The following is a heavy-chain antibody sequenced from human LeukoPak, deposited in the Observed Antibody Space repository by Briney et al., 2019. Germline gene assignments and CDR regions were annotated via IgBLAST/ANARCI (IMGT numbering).Heavy chain of an antibody. CDR1: GFTFSSYG. Sequence: QPGRSLRLSCAASGFTFSSYGMHWVRQAPGKGLEWVAVIWYDGSNKYYADSVKGRFTNSRDNSKNTLYLQMNSLRAEDTAVYCCARENSGWFDPWGQGTLVTVSS. CDR3: ARENSGWFDP. CDR2: IWYDGSNK. D-gene: IGHD4-23*01. J-gene: IGHJ5*02. V-gene: IGHV3-33*01.